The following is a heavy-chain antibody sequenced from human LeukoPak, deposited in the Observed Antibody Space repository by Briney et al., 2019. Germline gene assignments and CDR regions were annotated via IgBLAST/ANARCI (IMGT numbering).Heavy chain of an antibody. V-gene: IGHV4-59*08. D-gene: IGHD6-19*01. CDR3: ACLSVAHNNYFDY. CDR2: VNYNGNT. J-gene: IGHJ4*02. Sequence: SETLSLTCTVSSGSISTYYWSWIRQPPGGDLDWLGDVNYNGNTKYNPSLQSRVTLSVDTSKNQFSLRLTSVSATDTAVYYCACLSVAHNNYFDYWGQGILVTVS. CDR1: SGSISTYY.